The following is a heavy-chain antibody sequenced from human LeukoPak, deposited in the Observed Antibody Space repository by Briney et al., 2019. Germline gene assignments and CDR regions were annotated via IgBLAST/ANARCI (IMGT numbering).Heavy chain of an antibody. CDR3: ASSYYHDGDY. CDR2: INQDASEE. Sequence: GGSLRLSCAASGFAFNIYWMVCVRQAPGKGLEWVANINQDASEENYAESVKGRFTISRDNARNSLYLQMNSLRAEDTALYYCASSYYHDGDYWGQGTLVTVSS. CDR1: GFAFNIYW. J-gene: IGHJ4*02. D-gene: IGHD3-22*01. V-gene: IGHV3-7*01.